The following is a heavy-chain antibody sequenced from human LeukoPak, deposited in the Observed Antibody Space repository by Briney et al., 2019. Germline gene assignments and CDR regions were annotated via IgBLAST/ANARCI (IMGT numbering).Heavy chain of an antibody. CDR2: IWYDGSNK. V-gene: IGHV3-33*06. J-gene: IGHJ4*02. CDR3: AKASHAVYTIAFDY. Sequence: GGSLRLSCAASGFTFSSYGMHWVRQAPGKGLEWVAVIWYDGSNKYYADSVKGRFTISRDNSKNTLYLQMNSLRAEDTAVYYCAKASHAVYTIAFDYWGQGTLVTVSS. D-gene: IGHD2-8*01. CDR1: GFTFSSYG.